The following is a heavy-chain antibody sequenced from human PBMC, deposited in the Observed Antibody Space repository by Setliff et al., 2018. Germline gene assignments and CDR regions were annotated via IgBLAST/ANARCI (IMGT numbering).Heavy chain of an antibody. CDR1: GGSFSGHY. V-gene: IGHV4-34*01. J-gene: IGHJ3*01. D-gene: IGHD3-3*01. Sequence: PSETLSLTCAVYGGSFSGHYWSWIRQSPGKGLEWIGEIDHRGNTNYNPSLRSRLTVLVDTSKNQVSLEVKSVTAADTAVYYCARRGVLIIPDAFDVWGQGTVVTRLL. CDR3: ARRGVLIIPDAFDV. CDR2: IDHRGNT.